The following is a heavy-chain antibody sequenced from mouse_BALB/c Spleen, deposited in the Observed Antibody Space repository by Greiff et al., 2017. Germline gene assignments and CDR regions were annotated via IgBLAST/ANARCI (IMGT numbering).Heavy chain of an antibody. CDR2: ISYSGST. D-gene: IGHD2-2*01. CDR3: ARYGYDPYAMDY. Sequence: EVKLMESGPSLVKPSQTLSLTCSVTGDSITSGYWNWIRKFPGNKLEYMGYISYSGSTYYNPSLKSRISITRDTSKNQYYLQLNSVTTEDTATYYCARYGYDPYAMDYWGQGTSVTVSS. V-gene: IGHV3-8*02. CDR1: GDSITSGY. J-gene: IGHJ4*01.